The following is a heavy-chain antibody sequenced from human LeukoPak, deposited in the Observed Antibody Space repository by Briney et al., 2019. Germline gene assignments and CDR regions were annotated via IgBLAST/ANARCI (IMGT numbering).Heavy chain of an antibody. J-gene: IGHJ4*02. CDR3: AFYDSSGYYSF. CDR2: NYYSGST. Sequence: SETLSLTCTVSGGSITTSYWSWVRQPPGKGLEWIGYNYYSGSTNYNPSLKSRVTISVDTSKNQFSLKLSSVTAADTAVYYCAFYDSSGYYSFWGQGTLVTVSS. CDR1: GGSITTSY. D-gene: IGHD3-22*01. V-gene: IGHV4-59*01.